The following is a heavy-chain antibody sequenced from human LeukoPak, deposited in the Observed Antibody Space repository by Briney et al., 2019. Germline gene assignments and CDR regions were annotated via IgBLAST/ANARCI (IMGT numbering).Heavy chain of an antibody. Sequence: PGGSLRLSCAASGLGISNDWMSWVRQAPGKGLEWVARVKSKSAGETTDYAAPVKGRFTISRDDSKNTLYLQMNSLKTEDTAVYYCTLIQGWGSGSYYRDFWGQGTLVTVSS. CDR1: GLGISNDW. CDR2: VKSKSAGETT. V-gene: IGHV3-15*01. CDR3: TLIQGWGSGSYYRDF. D-gene: IGHD3-10*01. J-gene: IGHJ4*02.